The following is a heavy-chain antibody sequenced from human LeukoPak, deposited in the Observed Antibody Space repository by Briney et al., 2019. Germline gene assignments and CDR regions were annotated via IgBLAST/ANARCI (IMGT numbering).Heavy chain of an antibody. CDR3: ARSKEGTTGAFDI. J-gene: IGHJ3*02. Sequence: PGGSLRLSCAASGFTVSSNYMSWVRQAPGKGLEWVSVIYSGGSTYYADSVKGRFTISRDNSKNTLYLQMNSLRAEDTAVYYCARSKEGTTGAFDIWGQGTMVTVSS. D-gene: IGHD1-7*01. CDR1: GFTVSSNY. V-gene: IGHV3-53*01. CDR2: IYSGGST.